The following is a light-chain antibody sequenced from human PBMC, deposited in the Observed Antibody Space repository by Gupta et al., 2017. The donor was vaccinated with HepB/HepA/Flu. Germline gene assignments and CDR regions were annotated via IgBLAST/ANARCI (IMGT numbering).Light chain of an antibody. Sequence: EIVLTQSPGTMSLSPGERATLSCRASQSISSNYLAWYQQKPGQAPRFLIYGTSSRATGIPDRFSGSGAGTDFTLTINRLEPEDFAVYYCQQEGNSPGTFGQGTKVEIK. V-gene: IGKV3-20*01. CDR1: QSISSNY. CDR3: QQEGNSPGT. CDR2: GTS. J-gene: IGKJ1*01.